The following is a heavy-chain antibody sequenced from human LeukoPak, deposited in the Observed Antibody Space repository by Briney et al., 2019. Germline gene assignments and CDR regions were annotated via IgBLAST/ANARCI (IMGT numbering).Heavy chain of an antibody. CDR2: ISAYNGNT. J-gene: IGHJ5*02. CDR3: ARAEIVVVPAASFDP. Sequence: GASVKASCKASGYTFTSYGISWVRQAPGQGLEWMGWISAYNGNTNYAQKLQGRVTMTTDTSTSTAYMELRSLRSDDTAVYYCARAEIVVVPAASFDPWGQGTLVTVSS. D-gene: IGHD2-2*01. V-gene: IGHV1-18*01. CDR1: GYTFTSYG.